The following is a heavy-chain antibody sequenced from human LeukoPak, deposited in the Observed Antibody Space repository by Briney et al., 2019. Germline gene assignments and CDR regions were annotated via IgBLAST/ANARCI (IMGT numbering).Heavy chain of an antibody. CDR2: ISSSSSYI. CDR1: GFTFSSYS. J-gene: IGHJ4*02. CDR3: ARDREGRFDY. Sequence: NPGGSLRLSCAASGFTFSSYSMNWVRQAPGKGLEWVSSISSSSSYIYYADSVKGRFTISRDKAKNSLYLQMNSLRAEDTAVYYCARDREGRFDYWGQGTLVTVSS. V-gene: IGHV3-21*01.